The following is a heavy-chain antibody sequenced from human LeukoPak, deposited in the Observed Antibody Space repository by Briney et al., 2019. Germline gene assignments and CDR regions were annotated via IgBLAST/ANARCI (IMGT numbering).Heavy chain of an antibody. CDR1: GFTFSSYA. V-gene: IGHV3-30-3*01. CDR3: AKDYCSSTSCYYY. Sequence: GGSLRLSCAASGFTFSSYAMHWVRQAPGKGLEWVAVISYDGSNKYYADSVKGRFTISRDNSKNTLYLQMNSLRAEDTAVYYCAKDYCSSTSCYYYWGQGTLVTVSS. D-gene: IGHD2-2*01. CDR2: ISYDGSNK. J-gene: IGHJ4*02.